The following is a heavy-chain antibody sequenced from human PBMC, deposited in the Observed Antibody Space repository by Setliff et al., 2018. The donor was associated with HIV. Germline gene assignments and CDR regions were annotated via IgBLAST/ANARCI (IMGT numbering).Heavy chain of an antibody. CDR1: GGSFSGYY. Sequence: PSETLSLTCAVYGGSFSGYYWSWIRQPPGKGLEWIGEINHSGSTNYNMSLWSRVTISLDASRNQFSLELISVTAADTAVYYCARLYYLVGNWFDPWGQGTLVTVSS. CDR2: INHSGST. CDR3: ARLYYLVGNWFDP. V-gene: IGHV4-34*01. D-gene: IGHD2-2*01. J-gene: IGHJ5*02.